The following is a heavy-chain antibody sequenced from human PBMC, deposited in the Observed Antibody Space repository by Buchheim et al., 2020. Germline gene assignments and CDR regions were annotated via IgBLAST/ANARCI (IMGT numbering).Heavy chain of an antibody. D-gene: IGHD3-22*01. Sequence: QLQLQESGPGLVKPSETLSLTCTVSGGSISSSSYYWGWIRQPPGKGLEWIGSIYYSGSTYYNQSLKSRVTISADTSKNQFSLKLSSVTAADTAVYYCARDSSHYYDSSGYPKPVYYYYGMDVWGQGTT. CDR3: ARDSSHYYDSSGYPKPVYYYYGMDV. V-gene: IGHV4-39*07. CDR1: GGSISSSSYY. CDR2: IYYSGST. J-gene: IGHJ6*02.